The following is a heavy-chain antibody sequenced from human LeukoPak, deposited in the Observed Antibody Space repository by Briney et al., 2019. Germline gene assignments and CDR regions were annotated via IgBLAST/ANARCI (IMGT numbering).Heavy chain of an antibody. V-gene: IGHV6-1*01. CDR1: GDSVSSNSAA. Sequence: QTLSLTCAISGDSVSSNSAAWNWIRQSPSRGLEWLGRTYYRSKWYNDYAVSVKSRITINPDTSKNQFSLQLNSVTPEDTAVYYCARDRWPYYYDSSGYANYYYYGMDVWGQGTTVTVSS. CDR2: TYYRSKWYN. J-gene: IGHJ6*02. D-gene: IGHD3-22*01. CDR3: ARDRWPYYYDSSGYANYYYYGMDV.